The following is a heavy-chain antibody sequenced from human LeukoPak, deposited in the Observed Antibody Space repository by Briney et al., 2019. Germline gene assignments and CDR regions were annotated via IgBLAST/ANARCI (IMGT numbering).Heavy chain of an antibody. D-gene: IGHD2-2*01. Sequence: GGSLRLSCAASGFTFSRYSMNWVRQAPGKGLEWVSSIGSSSSYIYYADSVKGRFTISRDNAKNSLYLQMNSLRAEDTAVYYCASSSPNWFDPWGQGTLVTVSS. CDR3: ASSSPNWFDP. CDR2: IGSSSSYI. J-gene: IGHJ5*02. CDR1: GFTFSRYS. V-gene: IGHV3-21*01.